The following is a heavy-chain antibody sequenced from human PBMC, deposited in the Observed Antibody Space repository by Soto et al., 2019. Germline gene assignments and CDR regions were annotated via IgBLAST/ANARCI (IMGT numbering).Heavy chain of an antibody. J-gene: IGHJ4*02. D-gene: IGHD6-19*01. Sequence: EVQLVESGGDLVPQGGSLRLSCVASGFTFSVYSMNWVRQAPGKGLEWFAYITSDTKTIKYADSVKGRFTISRDNAKNSVYLQMNSLRDEDTAVYYCARSVEGHFDYWGQGTVVTVSS. V-gene: IGHV3-48*02. CDR3: ARSVEGHFDY. CDR1: GFTFSVYS. CDR2: ITSDTKTI.